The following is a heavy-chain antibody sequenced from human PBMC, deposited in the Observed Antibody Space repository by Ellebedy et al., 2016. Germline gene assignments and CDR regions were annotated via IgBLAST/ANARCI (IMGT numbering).Heavy chain of an antibody. J-gene: IGHJ6*04. Sequence: GESLKISXKASGYSFSNYWIGWVRQMPGKGLEWMGVLYPRDSDIRYSPSFQGHVTIPADTSISTAYLQWTSLKASDSAMYYCATYGGLDGWGKGTTVTVSS. D-gene: IGHD2-21*01. CDR3: ATYGGLDG. CDR1: GYSFSNYW. CDR2: LYPRDSDI. V-gene: IGHV5-51*01.